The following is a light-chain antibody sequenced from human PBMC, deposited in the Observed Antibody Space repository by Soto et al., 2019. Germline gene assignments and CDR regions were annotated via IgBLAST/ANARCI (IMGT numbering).Light chain of an antibody. CDR2: GAS. CDR3: QQYGSSPWT. CDR1: QSVSSTF. J-gene: IGKJ1*01. Sequence: EIVLTQSPATLSLSPGEGATLSCRASQSVSSTFLAWYQHKPGRPPRLLIYGASSRATDIPDRFSGGGSGTDFTLTIIRLVPEDFAVYYCQQYGSSPWTFGQGTKVEIK. V-gene: IGKV3-20*01.